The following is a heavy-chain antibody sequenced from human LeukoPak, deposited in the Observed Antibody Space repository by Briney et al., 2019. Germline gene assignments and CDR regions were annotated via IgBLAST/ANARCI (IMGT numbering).Heavy chain of an antibody. CDR3: ARDRDMVLPPAGLDV. CDR1: GFIFSSYS. J-gene: IGHJ6*04. V-gene: IGHV3-21*01. CDR2: ISSSSTYI. Sequence: GGSLRLSCAASGFIFSSYSINWVRQAPGKGLEWVSFISSSSTYIYYADSVKGRFTITRDNAKNSLYLQMNSLRAEDTAVYYCARDRDMVLPPAGLDVWGRGATVTVSS. D-gene: IGHD2-8*01.